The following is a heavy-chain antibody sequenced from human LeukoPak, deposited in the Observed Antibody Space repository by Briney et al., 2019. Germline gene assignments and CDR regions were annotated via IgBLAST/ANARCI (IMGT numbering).Heavy chain of an antibody. D-gene: IGHD3-3*01. V-gene: IGHV3-7*01. CDR3: ARARDSYDFWSGYLYYFDY. CDR1: GFTFSSYW. CDR2: IKQDGSEK. J-gene: IGHJ4*02. Sequence: GGYLRLSCAASGFTFSSYWMSWVRQAPGKGLEWVANIKQDGSEKYHVDSVKGRFTIARDNAKNSLYLQMNSLRAEDTAVYYCARARDSYDFWSGYLYYFDYWGQGTLVTDSS.